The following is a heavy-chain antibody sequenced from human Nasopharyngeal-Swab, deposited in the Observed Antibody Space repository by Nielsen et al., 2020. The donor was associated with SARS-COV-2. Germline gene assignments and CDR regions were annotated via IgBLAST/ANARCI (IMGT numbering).Heavy chain of an antibody. D-gene: IGHD3-3*01. Sequence: SETLSLTCTVSGGSISRFYWSWIRQPPGKGLEWIGYIYYSGSTNYNPSLKSRVTISVDTSKNQFSLKLSSVTAADTAVYYCARSGRPYYDFWSGYPNWFDPWGQGTLVTVSS. CDR1: GGSISRFY. CDR3: ARSGRPYYDFWSGYPNWFDP. CDR2: IYYSGST. J-gene: IGHJ5*02. V-gene: IGHV4-59*13.